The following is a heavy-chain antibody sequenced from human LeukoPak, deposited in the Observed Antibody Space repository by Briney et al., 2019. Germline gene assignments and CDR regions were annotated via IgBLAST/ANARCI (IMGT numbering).Heavy chain of an antibody. D-gene: IGHD2-2*02. CDR2: FYPGESDT. J-gene: IGHJ5*02. Sequence: GGSLKISFQGSGSRFTSYWIGWVRQVPGKGLGWMGIFYPGESDTRSSPSFQGQVTISADKSISTAYLQWSSLKASDTAMYYCARLRRPLAAAINWFDPWGQGTLVTVSS. V-gene: IGHV5-51*01. CDR3: ARLRRPLAAAINWFDP. CDR1: GSRFTSYW.